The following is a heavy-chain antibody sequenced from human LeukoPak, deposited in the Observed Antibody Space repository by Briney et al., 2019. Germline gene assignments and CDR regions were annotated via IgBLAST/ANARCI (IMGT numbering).Heavy chain of an antibody. V-gene: IGHV4-59*12. D-gene: IGHD3-10*01. J-gene: IGHJ6*03. CDR1: GGSISNYY. Sequence: SETLSLTCTVSGGSISNYYWSWIRQPPGKGLEWIGYIDYSGSTNYNPSLKSRVTMSVDTSKNQFSLKLSSVTAADTAVYYCAATGYGSGSYQYYYYYMDVWGKGITVTISS. CDR3: AATGYGSGSYQYYYYYMDV. CDR2: IDYSGST.